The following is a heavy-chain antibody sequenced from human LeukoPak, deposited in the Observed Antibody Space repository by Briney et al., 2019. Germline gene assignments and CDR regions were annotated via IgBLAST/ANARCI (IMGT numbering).Heavy chain of an antibody. CDR1: GGSFSGYY. D-gene: IGHD3-10*01. J-gene: IGHJ4*02. CDR3: ARRAVQRGYYYGSGSYYNGFDY. CDR2: INHSGST. Sequence: PSETLSLTCAVYGGSFSGYYWSWIRQPPGKGLEWIGEINHSGSTNYNPSLKSRVTISVDTSKNQFSLKLSSVTAADTAVYYCARRAVQRGYYYGSGSYYNGFDYWGQGTLVTVSS. V-gene: IGHV4-34*01.